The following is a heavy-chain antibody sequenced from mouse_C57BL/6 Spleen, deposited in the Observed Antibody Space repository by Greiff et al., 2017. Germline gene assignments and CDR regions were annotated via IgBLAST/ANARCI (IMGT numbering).Heavy chain of an antibody. Sequence: QVQLQQSGAELARPGASVKMSCKASGYTFTSYTMHWVKQRPGQGLEWIGYINPSSGYTKYNQKFKDKATLTADKSSSTAYMQLSSLTSEDSSFYYCARYGPFDYWGQGTPLTVSS. CDR3: ARYGPFDY. V-gene: IGHV1-4*01. D-gene: IGHD2-10*02. CDR2: INPSSGYT. CDR1: GYTFTSYT. J-gene: IGHJ2*01.